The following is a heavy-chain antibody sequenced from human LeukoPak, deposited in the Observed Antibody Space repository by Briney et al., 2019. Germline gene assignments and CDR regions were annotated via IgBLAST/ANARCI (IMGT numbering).Heavy chain of an antibody. CDR1: GGSFSGYY. V-gene: IGHV4-34*01. J-gene: IGHJ4*02. CDR3: AREDWGPRSHFDY. D-gene: IGHD7-27*01. Sequence: TSETLSLTCAVYGGSFSGYYWSWIRHPPGKGLEWMGEINHSGSTNYNPSLKSRVTISVDTSKNQFSLKLSSVTAADTAVYYCAREDWGPRSHFDYWGQGTLVTVSS. CDR2: INHSGST.